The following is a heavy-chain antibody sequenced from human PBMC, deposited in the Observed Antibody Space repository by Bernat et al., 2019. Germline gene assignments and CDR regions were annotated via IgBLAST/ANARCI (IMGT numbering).Heavy chain of an antibody. J-gene: IGHJ4*02. CDR3: TTDPGDYADF. CDR1: GITFMNAW. D-gene: IGHD4-17*01. Sequence: EVQLVQSGGGLVEPGGSLRLSCAASGITFMNAWMRWVRQAPGKGLEWLGRIKRQSDGGPTDYAAPVRGRFAISRDDSKNTLYLHMSSLKTEDTGVYYCTTDPGDYADFWGQGTLVTVSS. V-gene: IGHV3-15*01. CDR2: IKRQSDGGPT.